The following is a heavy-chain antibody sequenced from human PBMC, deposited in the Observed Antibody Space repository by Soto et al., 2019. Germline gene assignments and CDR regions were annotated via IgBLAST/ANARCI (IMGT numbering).Heavy chain of an antibody. D-gene: IGHD3-3*01. CDR1: GFTFSTYG. CDR2: IGGSDTRT. V-gene: IGHV3-23*01. CDR3: AKFDFYFVYSGY. Sequence: GGALQLCRVPGGFTFSTYGMLRFRQAPGKGLECVAVIGGSDTRTYYADSVKALFTVSGDNSKNTLYLQMNSLRAEDTAVYYCAKFDFYFVYSGYWGQRAQVTVSS. J-gene: IGHJ4*02.